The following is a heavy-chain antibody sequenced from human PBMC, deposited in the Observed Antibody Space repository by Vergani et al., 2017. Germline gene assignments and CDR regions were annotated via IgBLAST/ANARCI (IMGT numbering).Heavy chain of an antibody. V-gene: IGHV3-7*03. CDR2: IKRDGSER. D-gene: IGHD3-16*02. Sequence: EVQLVESGGGLVQPGGSLRLSCAASGFTFSSHWMSWVRQAPVRGLEWVANIKRDGSERYYADSVKGRFTISRDNAKNSLFLQMNSLRAEDTAVYYCARIVNAFDMWGQGTIVTVSS. CDR1: GFTFSSHW. J-gene: IGHJ3*02. CDR3: ARIVNAFDM.